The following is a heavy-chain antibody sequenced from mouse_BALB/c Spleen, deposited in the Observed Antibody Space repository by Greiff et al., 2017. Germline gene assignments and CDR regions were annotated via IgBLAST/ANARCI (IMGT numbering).Heavy chain of an antibody. V-gene: IGHV5-15*02. CDR2: ISNLAYSI. CDR1: GFTFSDYG. J-gene: IGHJ4*01. Sequence: EVHLVESGGGLVQPGGSRKLSCAASGFTFSDYGMAWVRQAPGKGPEWVAFISNLAYSIYYADTVTGRFTISRENAKNTLYLEMSSLRSEDTAMYYCARDGEGGEAMDYWGQGTSVTVSS. CDR3: ARDGEGGEAMDY.